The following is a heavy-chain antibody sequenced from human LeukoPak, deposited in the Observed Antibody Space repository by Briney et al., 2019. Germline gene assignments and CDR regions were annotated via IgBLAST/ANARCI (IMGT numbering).Heavy chain of an antibody. D-gene: IGHD3-3*01. J-gene: IGHJ3*02. V-gene: IGHV3-48*04. Sequence: SGGSLRLSCAASGFTFSTFSMNWVRQAPGKGPEWVSYISSSSSTTYYADSVKGRFTISRDNAKNSLYLQMNSLRAEDTAVYYCARDWGYYDFWSAAEAFDIWGQGTMVTVSS. CDR2: ISSSSSTT. CDR1: GFTFSTFS. CDR3: ARDWGYYDFWSAAEAFDI.